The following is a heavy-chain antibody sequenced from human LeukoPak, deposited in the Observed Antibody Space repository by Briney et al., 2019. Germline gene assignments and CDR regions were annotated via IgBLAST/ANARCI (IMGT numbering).Heavy chain of an antibody. Sequence: SETLSLTCTVSGGSISSYYWSWIRQPAGKGLEWIGRIYTSGSTNYNPSLKSRVTMSVDTSKNQFSLKLSSVTAADTAVYYCARLKQHSGWYDLGYFQHWGQGTLVTVSS. J-gene: IGHJ1*01. CDR2: IYTSGST. V-gene: IGHV4-4*07. CDR1: GGSISSYY. D-gene: IGHD6-19*01. CDR3: ARLKQHSGWYDLGYFQH.